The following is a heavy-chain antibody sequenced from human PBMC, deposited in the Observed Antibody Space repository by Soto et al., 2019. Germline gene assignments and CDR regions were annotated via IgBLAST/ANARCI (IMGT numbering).Heavy chain of an antibody. CDR2: FDPEDGET. J-gene: IGHJ3*02. CDR1: GYTLTELS. V-gene: IGHV1-24*01. CDR3: ATDLNGPRMPEQWLTLI. Sequence: ASVKVSCKVSGYTLTELSMHWVRQAPGKGLEWMGGFDPEDGETIYAQKFQGRVTMTEDTSTDTAYMELSSLRSQDTAVYYCATDLNGPRMPEQWLTLIWGQGTMVTVSS. D-gene: IGHD6-19*01.